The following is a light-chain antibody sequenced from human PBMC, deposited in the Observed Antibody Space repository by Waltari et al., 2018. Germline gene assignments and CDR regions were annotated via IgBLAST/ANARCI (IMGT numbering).Light chain of an antibody. CDR3: AAWDDSLNGHVV. Sequence: QSVLTQPPSASGTPGQRVTISCSGSYSNIGSNAINWYQHLPGTAPKLLIYNNNQRPSGVPDRFSGSKAGTSASLAISGLQSEDEADYYCAAWDDSLNGHVVFGGGTKLTVL. J-gene: IGLJ2*01. CDR1: YSNIGSNA. CDR2: NNN. V-gene: IGLV1-44*01.